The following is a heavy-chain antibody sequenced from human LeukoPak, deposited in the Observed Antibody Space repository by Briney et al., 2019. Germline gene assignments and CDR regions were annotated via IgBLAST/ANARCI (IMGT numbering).Heavy chain of an antibody. V-gene: IGHV5-51*01. Sequence: GESLKISCKGSGYSFTSYWIGWVRQMPGKGLEWMGIIYPGDSDTRYSPSFQGQVTISADKSISTAYLQWSSPKASDTAMYYCARPSESYSSGWYFDYWGQGTLVTVSS. CDR2: IYPGDSDT. CDR3: ARPSESYSSGWYFDY. J-gene: IGHJ4*02. CDR1: GYSFTSYW. D-gene: IGHD6-19*01.